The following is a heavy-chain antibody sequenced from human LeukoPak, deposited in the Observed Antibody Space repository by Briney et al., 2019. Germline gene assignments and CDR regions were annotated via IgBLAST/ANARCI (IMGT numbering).Heavy chain of an antibody. Sequence: PSETLSLTCAVYGGSFSGYYWSWIRQPPGKGLEWIWEINHSGSTNYNPSLKSRVTISVDTSKNQFSLKLSSVTAADTAVYYCARHVVVPAICYYYYMDVWGKGTTVTVSS. V-gene: IGHV4-34*01. CDR2: INHSGST. J-gene: IGHJ6*03. CDR3: ARHVVVPAICYYYYMDV. CDR1: GGSFSGYY. D-gene: IGHD2-2*01.